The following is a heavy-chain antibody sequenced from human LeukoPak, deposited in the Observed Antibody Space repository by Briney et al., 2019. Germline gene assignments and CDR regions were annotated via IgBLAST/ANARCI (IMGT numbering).Heavy chain of an antibody. J-gene: IGHJ4*02. Sequence: PSETLSLTCAVYGGSFSGYYWSWIRQPPGKGLEWIGEINHSGSTNYNPSLKSRVTISVDTSKNQFSLKLSSVTAADTAVYHCARGLSRSFDYWGQGTLVTVSS. CDR1: GGSFSGYY. CDR2: INHSGST. D-gene: IGHD2/OR15-2a*01. V-gene: IGHV4-34*01. CDR3: ARGLSRSFDY.